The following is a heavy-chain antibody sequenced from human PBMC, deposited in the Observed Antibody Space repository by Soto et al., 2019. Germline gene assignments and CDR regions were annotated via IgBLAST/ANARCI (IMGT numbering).Heavy chain of an antibody. CDR3: ARGHYCSGGSCYPHAFAI. Sequence: GASVKVSCKASGYTFTGYYMHWVRQAPGQGLEWMGWINPNSGGTNYAQKFQGWVTMTRDTSISTAYMELSRLRSDDTAVYYCARGHYCSGGSCYPHAFAIWGQGTMVTVSS. CDR1: GYTFTGYY. D-gene: IGHD2-15*01. V-gene: IGHV1-2*04. CDR2: INPNSGGT. J-gene: IGHJ3*02.